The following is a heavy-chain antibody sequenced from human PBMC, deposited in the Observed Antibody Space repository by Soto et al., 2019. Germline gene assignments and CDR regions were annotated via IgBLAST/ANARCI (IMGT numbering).Heavy chain of an antibody. V-gene: IGHV3-23*01. D-gene: IGHD6-19*01. CDR2: ISGSGGST. CDR1: GFTFSSYA. J-gene: IGHJ5*02. CDR3: AKVSISSGWKGDWFDP. Sequence: GGSLRLSCAASGFTFSSYAMSWVRQAPGKGLEWVSAISGSGGSTYYADSVKGRFTISRDNSKNTLYLQMNSLRAEDTAVYYCAKVSISSGWKGDWFDPWGQGTLVTVSS.